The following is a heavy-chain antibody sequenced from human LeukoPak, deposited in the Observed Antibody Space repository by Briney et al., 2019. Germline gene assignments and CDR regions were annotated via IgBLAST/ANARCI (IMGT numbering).Heavy chain of an antibody. V-gene: IGHV3-74*01. D-gene: IGHD6-13*01. CDR3: ARGTAETAGTDY. CDR1: GFTFSNFW. Sequence: PGGSLRLSCAASGFTFSNFWMHWVRQAPGKGLVWVSHINTDGTGTTYGDSAKGRFSVSRDNAKNTLFLQMNSLRVEDTAVYYCARGTAETAGTDYWGQGTPVTVSS. J-gene: IGHJ4*02. CDR2: INTDGTGT.